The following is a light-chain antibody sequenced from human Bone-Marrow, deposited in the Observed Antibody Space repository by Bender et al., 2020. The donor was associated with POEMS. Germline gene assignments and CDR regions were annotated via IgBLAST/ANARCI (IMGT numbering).Light chain of an antibody. CDR3: AAWEDSLNGWV. V-gene: IGLV3-21*01. CDR2: YDG. J-gene: IGLJ3*02. CDR1: NIGTNS. Sequence: SFVLTQPPSVSVAPGKTATITCGGDNIGTNSVHWYQLKPGQAPLLVIYYDGDRPSGIPERFSGSKSGTSASLAISGLQSEDEADYYCAAWEDSLNGWVFGGGTKLTVL.